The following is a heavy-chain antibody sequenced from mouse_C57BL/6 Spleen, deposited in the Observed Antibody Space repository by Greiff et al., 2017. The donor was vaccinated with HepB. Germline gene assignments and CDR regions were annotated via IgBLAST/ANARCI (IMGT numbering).Heavy chain of an antibody. V-gene: IGHV5-4*03. D-gene: IGHD1-1*01. CDR3: ARVHYCSSSYYFDY. J-gene: IGHJ2*01. Sequence: EVMLVESGGGLVKPGGSLKLSCAASGFTFSSYAMSWVRQTPEKRLEWVATISDGGSYTYYPDNVKGRFTISRDNAKNNLYLQMSHLKSEDTAMYYCARVHYCSSSYYFDYWGQGTTLTVSS. CDR1: GFTFSSYA. CDR2: ISDGGSYT.